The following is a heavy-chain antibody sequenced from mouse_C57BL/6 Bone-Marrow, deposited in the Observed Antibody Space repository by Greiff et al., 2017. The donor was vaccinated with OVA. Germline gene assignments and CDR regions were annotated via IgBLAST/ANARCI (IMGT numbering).Heavy chain of an antibody. CDR3: ARFYYGSSYYFDY. Sequence: VKLMESGPGLVAPSQSLSITCTVSGFSLTSYAISWVRQPPGKGLEWLGVIWTGGGTNYNSALESRLSISKDNSKSQVFLKMNSLQTDDTARYYCARFYYGSSYYFDYWGQGTTLTVSS. CDR1: GFSLTSYA. CDR2: IWTGGGT. D-gene: IGHD1-1*01. V-gene: IGHV2-9-1*01. J-gene: IGHJ2*01.